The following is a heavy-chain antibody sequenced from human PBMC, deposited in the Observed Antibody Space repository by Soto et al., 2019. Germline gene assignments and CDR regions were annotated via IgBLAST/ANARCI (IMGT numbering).Heavy chain of an antibody. Sequence: SETLSLTCTVSGGSVSSGSYYWSWIRQPPGKGLEWIGYIYYSGSTNYNPSLKSRVTISVDTSKNQFSLKLSSVTAADTAVYYCASSDCSSTSCYSFDYWGQGTLVTVSS. V-gene: IGHV4-61*01. CDR1: GGSVSSGSYY. D-gene: IGHD2-2*01. CDR2: IYYSGST. CDR3: ASSDCSSTSCYSFDY. J-gene: IGHJ4*02.